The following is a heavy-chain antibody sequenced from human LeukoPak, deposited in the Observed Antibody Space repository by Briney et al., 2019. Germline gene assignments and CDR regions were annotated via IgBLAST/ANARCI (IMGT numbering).Heavy chain of an antibody. V-gene: IGHV3-7*01. CDR2: IKQDGSEK. D-gene: IGHD3-3*01. CDR3: AREYDFWSGYYGLAWGSRVPYNWFDP. CDR1: GFTFSSYW. J-gene: IGHJ5*02. Sequence: PGGSLRLSCAASGFTFSSYWMSWVRQAPGKGLEWVANIKQDGSEKYYVDSVKGRFTISRDNAKNSLYLQMNSLRAEDTAVYYCAREYDFWSGYYGLAWGSRVPYNWFDPWGQGTLVTVSS.